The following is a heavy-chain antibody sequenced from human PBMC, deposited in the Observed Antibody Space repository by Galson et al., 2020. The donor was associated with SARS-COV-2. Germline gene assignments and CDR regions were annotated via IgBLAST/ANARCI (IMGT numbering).Heavy chain of an antibody. CDR1: GFTFSSYA. Sequence: GASLRLSCAASGFTFSSYAMSWVRQAPGKGLEWVSAISGSGGSTYYADSVKGRFTISRDNSKNTLYLQMNSLRAEDTAVYYCAKDYDGSGSYSDAFDIWGQGTMVTVSS. V-gene: IGHV3-23*01. D-gene: IGHD3-10*01. CDR2: ISGSGGST. J-gene: IGHJ3*02. CDR3: AKDYDGSGSYSDAFDI.